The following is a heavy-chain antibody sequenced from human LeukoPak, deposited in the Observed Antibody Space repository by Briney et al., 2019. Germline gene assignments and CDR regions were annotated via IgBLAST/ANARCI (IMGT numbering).Heavy chain of an antibody. CDR2: ISHDGMNA. Sequence: GGSLRLSCAASGLHFSGTAMSWVRQAPGKGLEWVSAISHDGMNAYYADSVKGRFTISRYNSKKTASLEMSSLTAADTGVYYCAKDGAQYSSGPECDPRGQGALVTVSP. CDR3: AKDGAQYSSGPECDP. V-gene: IGHV3-23*01. J-gene: IGHJ5*02. CDR1: GLHFSGTA. D-gene: IGHD6-19*01.